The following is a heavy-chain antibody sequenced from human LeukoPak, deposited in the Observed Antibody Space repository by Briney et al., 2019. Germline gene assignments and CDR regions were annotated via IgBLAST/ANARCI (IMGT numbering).Heavy chain of an antibody. CDR2: IYYSGST. CDR3: ASWYYDFWSGYKNFDY. V-gene: IGHV4-61*01. Sequence: SETLSLTCTVSGGSVSSGSYYWSWIRQPPGRGLEWIGYIYYSGSTNYNPSLKSRVTISVDTSKNQFSPKLSSVTAADTAVYYCASWYYDFWSGYKNFDYWGQGTLVTVSS. D-gene: IGHD3-3*01. CDR1: GGSVSSGSYY. J-gene: IGHJ4*02.